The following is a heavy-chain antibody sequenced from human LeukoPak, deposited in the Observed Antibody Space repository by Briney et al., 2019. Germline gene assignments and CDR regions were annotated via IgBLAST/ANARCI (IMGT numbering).Heavy chain of an antibody. CDR1: GGSISSSNW. CDR3: AKSGGYGLIDY. V-gene: IGHV4-4*02. J-gene: IGHJ4*02. D-gene: IGHD1-26*01. Sequence: SETLSLTCAVSGGSISSSNWWSWVRQPPGKGLEWIGEIYHSGSTNYNPSLKSRVTISVDKSKNQFSLRLSSVTAADTAMYYCAKSGGYGLIDYWGQGTLVTVS. CDR2: IYHSGST.